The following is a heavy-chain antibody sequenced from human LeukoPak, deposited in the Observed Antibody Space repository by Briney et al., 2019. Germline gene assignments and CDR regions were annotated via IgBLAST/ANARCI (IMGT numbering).Heavy chain of an antibody. CDR2: ISSSSSYI. D-gene: IGHD6-13*01. J-gene: IGHJ6*04. CDR3: ARGAISSSWYYYGMDV. V-gene: IGHV3-21*01. Sequence: GGSLRLSCAASGFTFSSYSMNWVRQAPGKGLEWVSSISSSSSYIYYADSVKGRFTISRDNAKNSLYLQMNSLRAEDTAVYYCARGAISSSWYYYGMDVGGKGPRVPFS. CDR1: GFTFSSYS.